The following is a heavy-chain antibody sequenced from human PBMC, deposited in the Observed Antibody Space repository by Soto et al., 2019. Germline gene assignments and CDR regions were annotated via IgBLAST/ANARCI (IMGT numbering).Heavy chain of an antibody. Sequence: QVQLVQSGAEVKKPGSSVKVSCKASGGTFSSYTISWVRQAPGQGLEWMGRIIPILGIANYAQKFPGRVTITAHKSTSTAYMELSSLRSEDTVVYYWALAMGYSGSGSPFDYWSQGTLVTFSS. CDR3: ALAMGYSGSGSPFDY. CDR2: IIPILGIA. CDR1: GGTFSSYT. J-gene: IGHJ4*02. V-gene: IGHV1-69*02. D-gene: IGHD3-10*01.